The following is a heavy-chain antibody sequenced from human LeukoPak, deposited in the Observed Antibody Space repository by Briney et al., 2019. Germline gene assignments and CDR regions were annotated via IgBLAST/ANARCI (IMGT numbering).Heavy chain of an antibody. D-gene: IGHD3-10*01. CDR2: IYYSGST. Sequence: SETLSLTCTVSGGSTSSYYWNWIRQPPGKGLEWIGYIYYSGSTNYNPSLKSRVTISVDTSKNQFSLKLSSVTAADTAVYYCARENAVRRYFDYWGQGTLVTVSS. J-gene: IGHJ4*02. CDR3: ARENAVRRYFDY. CDR1: GGSTSSYY. V-gene: IGHV4-59*01.